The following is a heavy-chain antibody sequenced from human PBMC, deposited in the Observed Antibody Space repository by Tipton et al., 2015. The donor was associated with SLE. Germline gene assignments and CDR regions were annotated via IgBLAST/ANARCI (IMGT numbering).Heavy chain of an antibody. V-gene: IGHV4-59*11. D-gene: IGHD7-27*01. CDR3: ARGRGWGDV. CDR2: IYYSGST. CDR1: GGPISSHY. J-gene: IGHJ6*02. Sequence: LRLSCTVSGGPISSHYWSWIRQPPGKGLEWIGYIYYSGSTNYNPSLKSRVTISVDTSKNQFSLKLSSVTAADTAVYYCARGRGWGDVWGQGTTVTVSS.